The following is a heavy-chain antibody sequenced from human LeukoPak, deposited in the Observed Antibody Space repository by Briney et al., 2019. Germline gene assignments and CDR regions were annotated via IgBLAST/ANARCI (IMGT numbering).Heavy chain of an antibody. J-gene: IGHJ3*02. Sequence: ASVTVSCKASGYTFTGYYMHWVRQAPGQGLEWMGRINPNSGGTNYAQKFQGRVTMTRDTSISTAYMELSRLRSDDTAVYYCASLHIVVVPAATNDAFDIWGQGTMVTVSS. D-gene: IGHD2-2*01. CDR2: INPNSGGT. V-gene: IGHV1-2*06. CDR3: ASLHIVVVPAATNDAFDI. CDR1: GYTFTGYY.